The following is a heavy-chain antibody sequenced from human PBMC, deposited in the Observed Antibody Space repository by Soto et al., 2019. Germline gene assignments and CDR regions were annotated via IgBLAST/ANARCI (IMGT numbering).Heavy chain of an antibody. CDR3: ARHPSPYRSGSVSFDP. V-gene: IGHV5-10-1*01. CDR2: IDPSDSYT. D-gene: IGHD6-19*01. Sequence: PGESLKISCKGSGYSFTSYWISWVRQMPGKGLEWTGRIDPSDSYTNYSPSFQGHVTISADKSISTAYLQWSSLKASDTAMYYCARHPSPYRSGSVSFDPWGQGTLVTVSS. CDR1: GYSFTSYW. J-gene: IGHJ5*02.